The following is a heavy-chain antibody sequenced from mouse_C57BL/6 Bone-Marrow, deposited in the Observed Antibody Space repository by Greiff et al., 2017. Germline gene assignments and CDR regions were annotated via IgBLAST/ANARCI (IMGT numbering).Heavy chain of an antibody. J-gene: IGHJ4*01. V-gene: IGHV1-19*01. CDR2: INPYNGGT. D-gene: IGHD1-1*01. CDR3: AIAVVPDPMDY. CDR1: GYTFTDYY. Sequence: EVQLQQSGPVLVKPGASVKMSCKASGYTFTDYYMNWVKQSPGKSLEWIGVINPYNGGTSYNQKFKGKATLTVDKSSSTAYMELNSLTSEDSAVYYCAIAVVPDPMDYWGQGTSVTVSS.